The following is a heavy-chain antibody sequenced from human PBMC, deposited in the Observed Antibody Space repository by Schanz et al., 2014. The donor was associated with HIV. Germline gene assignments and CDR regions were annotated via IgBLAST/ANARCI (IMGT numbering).Heavy chain of an antibody. Sequence: EVRLVESGGGLVQPGRSLRLSCAASGFTFDDHAMYWVRQVPGKGLEWVSGISWNSGSIDYADSVKGRFTISRDNAKNSLYLQMNSLRAEDTALYYCAKDLNILLWFGEYGMDVWGQGTTVTVSS. V-gene: IGHV3-9*01. CDR3: AKDLNILLWFGEYGMDV. CDR1: GFTFDDHA. CDR2: ISWNSGSI. J-gene: IGHJ6*02. D-gene: IGHD3-10*01.